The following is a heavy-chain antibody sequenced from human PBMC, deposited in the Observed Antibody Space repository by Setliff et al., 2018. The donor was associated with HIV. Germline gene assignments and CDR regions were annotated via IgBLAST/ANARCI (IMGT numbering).Heavy chain of an antibody. CDR3: AREIYGGNSRPFDY. CDR1: GGSISSGTYF. CDR2: IHTSGNA. Sequence: PSETLSLTCTVSGGSISSGTYFWSWIRQPAGKGLEWIGHIHTSGNANYNPSLNSRVTISVDTSKNHFSLKLSSVTAADTAVYYCAREIYGGNSRPFDYWGQGTLVTVSS. V-gene: IGHV4-61*09. J-gene: IGHJ4*02. D-gene: IGHD4-17*01.